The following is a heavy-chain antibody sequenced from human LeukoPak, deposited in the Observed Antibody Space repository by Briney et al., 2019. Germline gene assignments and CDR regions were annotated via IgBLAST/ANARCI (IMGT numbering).Heavy chain of an antibody. Sequence: SETLSLTCTVSGGSVSSGTYYWTWIRQPPGKGLEWIGYIYFNGSTSYNPSLKSRVTISVDTSKTQFSLKLTSVTAADTAVYYCARARGNYYGSGSYDYWGQGTLVTVSS. V-gene: IGHV4-61*01. CDR1: GGSVSSGTYY. CDR2: IYFNGST. CDR3: ARARGNYYGSGSYDY. J-gene: IGHJ4*02. D-gene: IGHD3-10*01.